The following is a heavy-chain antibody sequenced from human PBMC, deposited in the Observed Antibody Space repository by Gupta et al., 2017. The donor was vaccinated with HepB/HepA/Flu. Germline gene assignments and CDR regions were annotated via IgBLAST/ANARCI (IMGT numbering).Heavy chain of an antibody. CDR2: VPPNGDYA. V-gene: IGHV1-8*01. J-gene: IGHJ4*02. Sequence: QVQLLQSGHELRQHGASVTVSGKAAEHSFTTHDDHWVRQAAGQGLEWMGWVPPNGDYAFYSHKFQDRVTMTRNTSKRAAYLEFRSLGGEDTAIYYCAISDRTINPYPFDYWGQGTLVTVAS. CDR1: EHSFTTHD. D-gene: IGHD2-15*01. CDR3: AISDRTINPYPFDY.